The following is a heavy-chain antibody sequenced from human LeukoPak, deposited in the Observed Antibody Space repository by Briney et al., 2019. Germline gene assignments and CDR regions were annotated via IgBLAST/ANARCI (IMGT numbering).Heavy chain of an antibody. V-gene: IGHV1-2*02. CDR2: INPSSGGT. D-gene: IGHD2-15*01. CDR1: GYTFTGYY. J-gene: IGHJ4*02. Sequence: GASVKVSCKASGYTFTGYYMHWVRQAPGQGLEWMGWINPSSGGTNYAQKFQGRVTMTRDTSISTAYMELSRLRSDDTAVYYCARDLYRYCSGGSCPGGYWGQGTLVTVSS. CDR3: ARDLYRYCSGGSCPGGY.